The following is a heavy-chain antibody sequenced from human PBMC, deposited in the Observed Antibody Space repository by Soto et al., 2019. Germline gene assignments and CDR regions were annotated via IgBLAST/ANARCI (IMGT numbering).Heavy chain of an antibody. V-gene: IGHV1-18*04. J-gene: IGHJ6*02. CDR2: ISGKNGNT. CDR1: GYTFISHG. Sequence: ASVKVSCKASGYTFISHGISWVRQAPGQGLEWMGWISGKNGNTNYAQKLQGRVTLTTDTSTSTAYMELRSRRSDDTAVYYCGRVSSSIVVVPDYGMDVWGQGTTVTVSS. CDR3: GRVSSSIVVVPDYGMDV. D-gene: IGHD2-15*01.